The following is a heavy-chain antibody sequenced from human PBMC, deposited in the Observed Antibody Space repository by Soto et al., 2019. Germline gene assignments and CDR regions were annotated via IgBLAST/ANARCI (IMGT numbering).Heavy chain of an antibody. J-gene: IGHJ3*02. Sequence: QVHLVQSGAEVKKPGSSVKVSCKASGGTFSTSSIKWLRQAPGQRPEWMGNILPVFGTADYAQKFRDRVTITADKSTNTAYMELRSLFSEDAAVYFCARGHEYAGHSDAFDIWGQGTVVTVSS. CDR2: ILPVFGTA. V-gene: IGHV1-69*14. CDR3: ARGHEYAGHSDAFDI. D-gene: IGHD1-1*01. CDR1: GGTFSTSS.